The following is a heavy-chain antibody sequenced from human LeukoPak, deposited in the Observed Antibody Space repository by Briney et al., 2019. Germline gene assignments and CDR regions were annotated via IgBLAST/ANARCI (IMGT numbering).Heavy chain of an antibody. Sequence: GGSLRLSCAASGFTITTYAMSWVRQAPGKGLECVSTISGSGVSAYYADSVKGRFTISRDNSNNTLYLQMNSLRAEDTAVYYCAKADYYDFDSWGQGTLVTVSS. V-gene: IGHV3-23*01. CDR2: ISGSGVSA. J-gene: IGHJ4*02. CDR3: AKADYYDFDS. D-gene: IGHD3-10*01. CDR1: GFTITTYA.